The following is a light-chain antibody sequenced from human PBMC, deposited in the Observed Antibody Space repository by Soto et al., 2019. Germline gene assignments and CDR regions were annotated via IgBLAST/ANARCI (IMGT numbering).Light chain of an antibody. J-gene: IGKJ4*01. CDR2: GAA. CDR3: QQSYNIQALT. V-gene: IGKV1-39*01. CDR1: QNIRNY. Sequence: DIQMTQSPSSLSACVGDRVAITCRASQNIRNYLNWYQQKPGKAPRVLIYGAASLQSGVPSRFSGSGSGTNFSLTINSLQPEDYATYYCQQSYNIQALTFGGGTKVDNK.